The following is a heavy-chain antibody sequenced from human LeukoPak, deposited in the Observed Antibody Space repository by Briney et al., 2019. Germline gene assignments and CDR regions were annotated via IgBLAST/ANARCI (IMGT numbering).Heavy chain of an antibody. CDR1: GFTFSSYW. D-gene: IGHD5/OR15-5a*01. J-gene: IGHJ4*02. V-gene: IGHV3-74*01. Sequence: PGGSLRLSCAASGFTFSSYWMHWVRQAPGKGLVWVSRISPDGSSALYADSVKGRFTISRDNAKNMLYLQMNSLRGDDTADYYCARVSVCPRCHFDYWGQGTLVTVSS. CDR3: ARVSVCPRCHFDY. CDR2: ISPDGSSA.